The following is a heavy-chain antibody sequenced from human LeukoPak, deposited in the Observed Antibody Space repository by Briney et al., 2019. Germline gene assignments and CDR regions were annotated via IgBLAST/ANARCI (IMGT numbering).Heavy chain of an antibody. V-gene: IGHV3-11*01. CDR3: ARSGHYDSSGYYDFDS. J-gene: IGHJ4*02. D-gene: IGHD3-22*01. CDR2: ISSTGTYI. CDR1: GFTFSDYY. Sequence: PGGSLGLSCAASGFTFSDYYMSWIRQAPGKGLEGVSYISSTGTYIYYADSVKGRFTISRDNDKNSLYLQMNSLRAEDTAVYYCARSGHYDSSGYYDFDSWGQGTLVTVSS.